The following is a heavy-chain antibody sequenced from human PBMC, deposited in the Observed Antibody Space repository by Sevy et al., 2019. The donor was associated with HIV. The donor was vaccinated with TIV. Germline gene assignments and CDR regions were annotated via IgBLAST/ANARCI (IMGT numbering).Heavy chain of an antibody. D-gene: IGHD6-13*01. J-gene: IGHJ3*02. V-gene: IGHV4-4*07. CDR2: IYTSGST. CDR1: GGSITLYY. CDR3: ARGSKYSSSWRDAFDI. Sequence: SETLSLTCTVSGGSITLYYWSWIRQPAGKGLEWIGRIYTSGSTNYNPSLKSRVTVSVDTSKNQFSLKLNSVTAADTAVYYCARGSKYSSSWRDAFDIWGRGTMVTVSS.